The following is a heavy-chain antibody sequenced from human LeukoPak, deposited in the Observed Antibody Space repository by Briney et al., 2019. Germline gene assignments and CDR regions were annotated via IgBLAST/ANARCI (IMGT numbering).Heavy chain of an antibody. Sequence: GGSLRLSCAASKFTFSGYYMNWIRQAPGKGLEWVSYISSSGSTIHYADSVKGRFTISRDNVKNSLYLQMNSLRVEDTAVYYCARGYYGMDVWGQGTTVTVSS. CDR2: ISSSGSTI. CDR1: KFTFSGYY. CDR3: ARGYYGMDV. J-gene: IGHJ6*02. V-gene: IGHV3-11*01.